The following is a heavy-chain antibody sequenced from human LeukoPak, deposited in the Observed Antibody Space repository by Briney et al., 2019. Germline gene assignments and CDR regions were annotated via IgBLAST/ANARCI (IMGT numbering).Heavy chain of an antibody. CDR1: GGSISSSNR. Sequence: SETLSLTCAVSGGSISSSNRWSWVRQPPGKGLEWIGEIYHSGSTNYNPSLKSRVTISVDKSKNQFSLKLSSVTAADTAVYYCARDGCSGGSCYPYYYYMDVWGKGTTVTVSS. J-gene: IGHJ6*03. CDR3: ARDGCSGGSCYPYYYYMDV. CDR2: IYHSGST. D-gene: IGHD2-15*01. V-gene: IGHV4-4*02.